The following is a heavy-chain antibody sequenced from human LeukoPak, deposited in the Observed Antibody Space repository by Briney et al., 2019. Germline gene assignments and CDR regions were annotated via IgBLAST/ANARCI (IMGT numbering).Heavy chain of an antibody. D-gene: IGHD5-12*01. CDR2: INWNSDSI. CDR3: AINGGGDSGYGNFDY. CDR1: GFTFDDYA. J-gene: IGHJ4*02. Sequence: GGSLRLSCAVSGFTFDDYAMHWVRQVPERGLEWVSCINWNSDSIGYADSVKGRFTTSRDNAKNSLYLQMNSLRAEDTAFYYCAINGGGDSGYGNFDYWGQGTLVTVSS. V-gene: IGHV3-9*01.